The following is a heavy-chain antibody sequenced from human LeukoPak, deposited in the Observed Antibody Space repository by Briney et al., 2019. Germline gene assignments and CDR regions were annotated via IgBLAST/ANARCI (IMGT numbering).Heavy chain of an antibody. CDR3: AREHDSSGYYDRFQH. J-gene: IGHJ1*01. Sequence: GASVKVSCKASGYTFTGYYMHWVRQAPGQGLEWMGWINPKSGGTNYAQKFQGRVTMTRDTSISTAYMELSRLRSDDTAVYYCAREHDSSGYYDRFQHWGQGTLVTVSS. CDR2: INPKSGGT. D-gene: IGHD3-22*01. CDR1: GYTFTGYY. V-gene: IGHV1-2*02.